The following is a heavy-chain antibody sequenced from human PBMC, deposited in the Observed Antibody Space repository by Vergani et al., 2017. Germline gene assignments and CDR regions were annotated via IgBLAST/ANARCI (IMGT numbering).Heavy chain of an antibody. V-gene: IGHV3-30*02. J-gene: IGHJ5*02. Sequence: QVQLVESGGGVVQPGGSLRLSCAASGFTFSSYGMHWVRQAPGKGLEWVAFIRYDGSNKYYADSVKGRFTISRDNSKNTLYLQMNSLRAEDTAVYYCAKDHCSSTSCSPWFDPWGQGTLVTVSS. CDR3: AKDHCSSTSCSPWFDP. CDR2: IRYDGSNK. CDR1: GFTFSSYG. D-gene: IGHD2-2*01.